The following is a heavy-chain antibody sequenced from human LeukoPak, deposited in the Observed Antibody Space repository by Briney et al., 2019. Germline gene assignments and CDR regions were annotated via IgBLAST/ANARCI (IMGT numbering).Heavy chain of an antibody. CDR2: ISSSSSYI. V-gene: IGHV3-21*01. D-gene: IGHD6-13*01. CDR3: ARDPTPLGAAAGPYFDY. CDR1: GFTFSSYS. J-gene: IGHJ4*02. Sequence: GGSLRLSCAASGFTFSSYSMNWVRQAPGKGLEWVSSISSSSSYIYYADSVKGRFTISRDNAKNSLYLQTNSLRAEDTAVYYCARDPTPLGAAAGPYFDYWGQGALVTVSS.